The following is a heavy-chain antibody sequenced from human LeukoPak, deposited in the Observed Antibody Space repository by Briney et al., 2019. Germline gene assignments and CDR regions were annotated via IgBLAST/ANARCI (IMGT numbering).Heavy chain of an antibody. D-gene: IGHD2-2*01. J-gene: IGHJ5*02. V-gene: IGHV4-34*01. CDR1: GWSFNDYY. Sequence: SETLSLTCAVYGWSFNDYYWNWIRQPPGKGLEWSGEINARGDTNYNPSLKSRVTISVDTSKKQFSLRLTSMIAADTALYYCARGQVPAARGYNWFDPWGQGTLVTVSS. CDR3: ARGQVPAARGYNWFDP. CDR2: INARGDT.